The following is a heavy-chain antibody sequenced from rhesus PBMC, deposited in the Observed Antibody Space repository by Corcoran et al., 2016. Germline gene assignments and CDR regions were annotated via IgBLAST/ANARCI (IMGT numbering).Heavy chain of an antibody. Sequence: QVQLQESGPGLVKPSETLSLTCAVSGGSFSSYWWGWIRQPPGQGLEWIGSIYGSRGSTEYNPSLKSRATISRDTSKNQFSLKRGSVTAADTAVYYCARRWYSGSWNEGIYFDYWGQGVLVTVSS. D-gene: IGHD6-25*01. CDR1: GGSFSSYW. V-gene: IGHV4-160*01. J-gene: IGHJ4*01. CDR3: ARRWYSGSWNEGIYFDY. CDR2: IYGSRGST.